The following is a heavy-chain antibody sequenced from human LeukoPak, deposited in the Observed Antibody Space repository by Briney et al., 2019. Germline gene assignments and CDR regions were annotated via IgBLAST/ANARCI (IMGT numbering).Heavy chain of an antibody. Sequence: ASVKVSCKASGYTFTDHYLHGVRQAPGQGHEWMGWINPKSGATSYSQKFQGSVTMTTDTSISTAYMELSSLESDDTAAYYCARNLPRLFWVGDLILGRLDSWGQGTLVTVSS. V-gene: IGHV1-2*02. CDR1: GYTFTDHY. CDR3: ARNLPRLFWVGDLILGRLDS. CDR2: INPKSGAT. D-gene: IGHD3-10*01. J-gene: IGHJ4*02.